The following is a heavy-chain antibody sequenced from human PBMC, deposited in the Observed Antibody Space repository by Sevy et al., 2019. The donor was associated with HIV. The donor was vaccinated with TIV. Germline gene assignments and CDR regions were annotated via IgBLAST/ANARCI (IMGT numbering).Heavy chain of an antibody. CDR2: LIGGGSRT. V-gene: IGHV3-23*01. CDR3: ARDRYYDASGYYYYYYGLDV. D-gene: IGHD3-22*01. J-gene: IGHJ6*02. CDR1: GFPFSNYA. Sequence: GGSLRLSCAASGFPFSNYAMSWIRQAPGKGLEWVSTLIGGGSRTYYADSVTGRFTISRDNSKNTLYLQMNSLRADDTAIYYCARDRYYDASGYYYYYYGLDVWGQGTTVTVSS.